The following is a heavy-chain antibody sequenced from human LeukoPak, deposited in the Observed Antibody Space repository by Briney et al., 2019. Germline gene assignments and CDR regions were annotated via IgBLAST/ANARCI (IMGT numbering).Heavy chain of an antibody. CDR2: IYYSGST. CDR1: GGSISSGDYY. J-gene: IGHJ4*02. D-gene: IGHD3-3*01. Sequence: PSQTLSLTCTVSGGSISSGDYYWSWIRQPPGKGLEWIGYIYYSGSTYYNPSLKSRVTISEDTSKNQFSLKLSSVTAADTAVYYCARSLVDFWSGYPYTFDYWGQGTLVTVSS. CDR3: ARSLVDFWSGYPYTFDY. V-gene: IGHV4-30-4*08.